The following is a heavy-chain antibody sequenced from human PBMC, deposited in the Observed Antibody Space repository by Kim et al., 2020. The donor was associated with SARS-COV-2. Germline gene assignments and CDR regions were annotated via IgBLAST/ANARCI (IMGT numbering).Heavy chain of an antibody. J-gene: IGHJ6*03. D-gene: IGHD2-2*01. CDR3: ARVVLRYCSSTSCYVPVNYYYYYYMDV. Sequence: ASVKVSCKASGYTFTSYGISWVRQAPGQGLEWMGWISAYNGNTNYAQKLQGRVTMTTDTSTSTAYMELRSLRSDDTAVYYCARVVLRYCSSTSCYVPVNYYYYYYMDVWGKGTTVTVSS. CDR1: GYTFTSYG. CDR2: ISAYNGNT. V-gene: IGHV1-18*01.